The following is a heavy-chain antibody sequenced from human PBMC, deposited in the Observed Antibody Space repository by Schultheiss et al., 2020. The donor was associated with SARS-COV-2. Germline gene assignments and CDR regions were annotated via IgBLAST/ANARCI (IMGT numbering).Heavy chain of an antibody. V-gene: IGHV3-23*03. Sequence: GGSLRLSCAASGFTFSSYAMSWVRQAPGKGLEWVSVIYSGGSTYYADSVKGRFTISRDNARNSLYLQMSSLRAEDTAVYYCAKVYSGYLEVDYWGQGTLVTVSS. CDR1: GFTFSSYA. J-gene: IGHJ4*02. CDR3: AKVYSGYLEVDY. D-gene: IGHD5-12*01. CDR2: IYSGGST.